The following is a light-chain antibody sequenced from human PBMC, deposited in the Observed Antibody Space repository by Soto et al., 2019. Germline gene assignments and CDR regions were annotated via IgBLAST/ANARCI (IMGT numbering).Light chain of an antibody. Sequence: QTVLTQPPSVCAAPGQKVTISCSGATFNIGYNHVSWYQHLPGTAPKLLIYDSDKRPSGIPDRSSGSKSGTSATLGITGLQTGDEADYYCGTWDSSLSAGVFGGGTKLTVL. CDR1: TFNIGYNH. CDR3: GTWDSSLSAGV. V-gene: IGLV1-51*01. CDR2: DSD. J-gene: IGLJ2*01.